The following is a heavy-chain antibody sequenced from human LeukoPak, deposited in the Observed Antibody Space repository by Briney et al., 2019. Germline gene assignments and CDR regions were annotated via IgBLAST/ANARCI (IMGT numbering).Heavy chain of an antibody. J-gene: IGHJ4*02. CDR2: ISGSGSTT. V-gene: IGHV3-23*01. D-gene: IGHD7-27*01. CDR3: AKDRTGDKPYYFDY. CDR1: GFTFSTYA. Sequence: GGSLRLSCAASGFTFSTYAIIWVRQAPGKGLEWVSAISGSGSTTYYADSVKGRFTISRDNSENTLYLQTNSLRAEDTAVYYCAKDRTGDKPYYFDYWGQGTLVTVSS.